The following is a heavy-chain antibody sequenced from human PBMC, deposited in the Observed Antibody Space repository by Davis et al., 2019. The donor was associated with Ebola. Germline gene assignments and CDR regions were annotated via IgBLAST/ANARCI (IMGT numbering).Heavy chain of an antibody. CDR3: AGDPRPDGMDV. Sequence: ASVKVSCKASGGTFSSYAISWVRQAPGQGLEWMGWISAYNGNTNYAQKLQGRVTMTTDTSTSTAYMELSRLRSDDTAVYYCAGDPRPDGMDVWGQGTPVTVSS. CDR2: ISAYNGNT. D-gene: IGHD6-6*01. V-gene: IGHV1-18*01. CDR1: GGTFSSYA. J-gene: IGHJ6*02.